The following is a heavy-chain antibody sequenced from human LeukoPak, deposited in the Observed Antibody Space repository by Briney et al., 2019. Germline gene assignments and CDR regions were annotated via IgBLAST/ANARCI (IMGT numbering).Heavy chain of an antibody. D-gene: IGHD2-2*01. J-gene: IGHJ4*02. CDR3: ARDPPLGSCSTISCPHLDY. CDR2: ISRRSRHV. Sequence: GGSLRLSCTASGFTFSDYSMNWVRQAPGKGLEWVSSISRRSRHVYYAGSVKGRFTISRDNAKNSLYLQMNSLRAEDMAVYFCARDPPLGSCSTISCPHLDYWGQGTLVTVSS. V-gene: IGHV3-21*01. CDR1: GFTFSDYS.